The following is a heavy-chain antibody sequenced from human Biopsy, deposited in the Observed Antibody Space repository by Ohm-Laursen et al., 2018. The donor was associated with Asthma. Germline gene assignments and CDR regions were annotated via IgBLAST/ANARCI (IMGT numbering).Heavy chain of an antibody. CDR2: INPNSGGT. CDR1: GYTFNAYY. J-gene: IGHJ6*02. Sequence: GSSVKVSCKASGYTFNAYYIHWMRQAPGQGLEWMGRINPNSGGTNYAQKFQGRVTMTRDTSISTAYLEVSSLTSEDTAVYYCARSAETYSGFDSNYYGMDVWGQGTRVTVSS. CDR3: ARSAETYSGFDSNYYGMDV. D-gene: IGHD5-12*01. V-gene: IGHV1-2*06.